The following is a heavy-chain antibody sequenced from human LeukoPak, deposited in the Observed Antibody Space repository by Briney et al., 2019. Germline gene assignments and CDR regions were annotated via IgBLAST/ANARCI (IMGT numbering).Heavy chain of an antibody. CDR1: GSTLRNYW. V-gene: IGHV3-74*01. CDR2: ITSDGSDT. J-gene: IGHJ4*02. Sequence: GGSLRLSCAASGSTLRNYWMHWVRHAPGKGLMWLSRITSDGSDTIYADSGKGRFTISRDNAKNTVYLQMNSLTAEDTAVYYCATHPTMVTYWGQGTLVTVSS. CDR3: ATHPTMVTY. D-gene: IGHD5-18*01.